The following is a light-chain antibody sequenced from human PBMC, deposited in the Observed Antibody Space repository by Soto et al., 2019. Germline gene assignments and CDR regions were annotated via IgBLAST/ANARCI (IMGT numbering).Light chain of an antibody. CDR1: QSVSSTY. CDR3: QQYGSSLWT. J-gene: IGKJ1*01. V-gene: IGKV3-20*01. Sequence: EIGLTQSPGTLSLSPGERATLSCRASQSVSSTYLAWYQQKSGQAPRLLIYGASSRATGIPDRFSGGGSGTDFTLTISRLEPEDFAVYYCQQYGSSLWTFGQGTKVDIK. CDR2: GAS.